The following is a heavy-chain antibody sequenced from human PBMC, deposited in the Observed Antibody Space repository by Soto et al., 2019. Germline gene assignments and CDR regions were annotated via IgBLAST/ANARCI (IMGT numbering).Heavy chain of an antibody. CDR1: GDSISGSPYF. J-gene: IGHJ4*02. D-gene: IGHD6-13*01. Sequence: QLQLQESGPGLVKPSETLSLTCTVSGDSISGSPYFWGWIRQPPGKGLEWIASIFYDGYTYYTPALQSRSIISLETSKNQFSLKLTSIAAADTAIYFCARLQAAVPHYWGQGTLVIVSS. CDR3: ARLQAAVPHY. V-gene: IGHV4-39*01. CDR2: IFYDGYT.